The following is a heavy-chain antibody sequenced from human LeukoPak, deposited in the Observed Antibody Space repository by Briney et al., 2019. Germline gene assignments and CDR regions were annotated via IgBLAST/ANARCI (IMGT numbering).Heavy chain of an antibody. CDR1: GFTVSSNY. CDR3: ARESDTAMGIDY. D-gene: IGHD5-18*01. J-gene: IGHJ4*02. CDR2: IYSGGST. Sequence: GGSLRLSCAASGFTVSSNYMSWVRQAPGKGLEWVSVIYSGGSTYYADSVKGRFTISRDNSKDTLYLQMNSLRAEDTAVYYCARESDTAMGIDYWGQGTLVTVSS. V-gene: IGHV3-53*01.